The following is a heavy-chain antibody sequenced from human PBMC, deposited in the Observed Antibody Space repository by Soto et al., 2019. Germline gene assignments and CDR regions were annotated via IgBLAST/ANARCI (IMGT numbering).Heavy chain of an antibody. J-gene: IGHJ6*03. Sequence: QVQLVQSGAEVKKPGASVKVSCKASGXTFTGYYMHWVRQAPGQGLEWMGWINPNSGGTNYAQKFQGWVTMTRDTSPSTAYMELSRLRSDDTAVYYCARGVAARTGGGPYYYYYMDVWGKGTTVTVSS. CDR3: ARGVAARTGGGPYYYYYMDV. V-gene: IGHV1-2*04. CDR2: INPNSGGT. D-gene: IGHD6-6*01. CDR1: GXTFTGYY.